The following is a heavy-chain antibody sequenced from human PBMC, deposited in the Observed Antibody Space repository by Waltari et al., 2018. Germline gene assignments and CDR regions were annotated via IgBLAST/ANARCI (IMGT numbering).Heavy chain of an antibody. J-gene: IGHJ4*02. CDR1: GGTFSSYT. D-gene: IGHD4-17*01. V-gene: IGHV1-69*02. CDR2: IIPILGIA. CDR3: ARSPTVVTGYFDY. Sequence: QVQLVPSGAEVKKPGSSVKVSCTASGGTFSSYTISWVRQAPGQGLAWMGRIIPILGIANYAQKFQGRVTITADKSTSTAYMELSSLRSEDTAVYYCARSPTVVTGYFDYWGQGTLVTVSS.